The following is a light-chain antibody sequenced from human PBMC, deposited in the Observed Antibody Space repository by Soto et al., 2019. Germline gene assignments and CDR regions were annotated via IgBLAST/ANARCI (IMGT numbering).Light chain of an antibody. CDR2: DAS. J-gene: IGKJ1*01. CDR1: QSVSSY. V-gene: IGKV3-11*01. CDR3: QHRANWPWT. Sequence: EIVLTQSPATLPLSPGERATLSCRASQSVSSYLAWYQQKPGQVPRLLIYDASNRATGIPARFSGSGSGTDFTLTISSLEPEDFAVYYCQHRANWPWTFGQGTKVEIK.